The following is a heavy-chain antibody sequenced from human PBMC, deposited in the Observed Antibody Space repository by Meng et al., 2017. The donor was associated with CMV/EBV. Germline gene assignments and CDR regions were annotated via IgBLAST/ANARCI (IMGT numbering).Heavy chain of an antibody. CDR2: IYYSGST. J-gene: IGHJ5*02. D-gene: IGHD3-3*01. Sequence: GSLRLSCTVSGGSISSSSYYWGWIRQPPGKGLEWIGSIYYSGSTYYNPSLKSRVTISVDTSKNQFSLKLSSVTAADTAVYYCASSAYDFWSGYGWFDPWGQGTRVTVSS. CDR1: GGSISSSSYY. CDR3: ASSAYDFWSGYGWFDP. V-gene: IGHV4-39*07.